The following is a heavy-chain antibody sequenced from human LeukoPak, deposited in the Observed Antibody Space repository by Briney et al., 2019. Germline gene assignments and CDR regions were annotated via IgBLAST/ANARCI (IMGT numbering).Heavy chain of an antibody. CDR2: IYYSGST. Sequence: PSETLSLTCTVSGGSISSGDYYWSWIRQPPGKGLEWIGYIYYSGSTYYNPSLKSRVTISVDTSKNQFSLKLSSVTAADTAVYYCAREWIAAAGFDYWGQGTLVTVSS. D-gene: IGHD6-13*01. J-gene: IGHJ4*02. V-gene: IGHV4-30-4*01. CDR3: AREWIAAAGFDY. CDR1: GGSISSGDYY.